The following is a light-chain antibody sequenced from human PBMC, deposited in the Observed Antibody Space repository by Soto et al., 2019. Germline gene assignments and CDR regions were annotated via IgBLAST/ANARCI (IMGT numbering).Light chain of an antibody. CDR1: QSVSSSY. J-gene: IGKJ1*01. CDR2: GAS. V-gene: IGKV3-20*01. Sequence: PGERVTLSCRASQSVSSSYLAWYQQKPGQAPRLLIYGASNRATGIPDRFSGSGSGTDFTLTISRLEPEDFAMYFCQQYVSSPQTFGQGTKVDIK. CDR3: QQYVSSPQT.